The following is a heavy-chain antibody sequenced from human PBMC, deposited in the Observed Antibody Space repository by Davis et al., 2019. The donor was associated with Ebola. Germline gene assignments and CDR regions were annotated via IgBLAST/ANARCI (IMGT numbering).Heavy chain of an antibody. CDR1: GYSFTSYW. Sequence: PGGSLRLSCKGSGYSFTSYWIGWVRQMPGKGLEWMGIIYPGDSDTRYSPSFQGQVTISADKSISTAYLQWSSLKASDTAMYYCARGTAARSYYYYGMDVWGQGTTVTVSS. V-gene: IGHV5-51*01. CDR3: ARGTAARSYYYYGMDV. CDR2: IYPGDSDT. D-gene: IGHD6-6*01. J-gene: IGHJ6*02.